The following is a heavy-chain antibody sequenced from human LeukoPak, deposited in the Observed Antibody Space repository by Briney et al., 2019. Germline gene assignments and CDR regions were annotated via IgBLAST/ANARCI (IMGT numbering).Heavy chain of an antibody. V-gene: IGHV3-49*04. D-gene: IGHD2/OR15-2a*01. CDR2: ISSKAFGGST. J-gene: IGHJ4*02. CDR3: TRDFPIFDY. Sequence: GRSLRLSCIASGFTFGDYAMSWVRQAPGKGLEWVGFISSKAFGGSTEYAASVKGRFTISRDDSKSIAYLQMNSLKTEDTAVYYCTRDFPIFDYWGQGTLVTVSS. CDR1: GFTFGDYA.